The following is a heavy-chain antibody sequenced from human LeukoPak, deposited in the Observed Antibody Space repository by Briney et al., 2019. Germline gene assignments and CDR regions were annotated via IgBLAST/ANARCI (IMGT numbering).Heavy chain of an antibody. Sequence: SETLSLTCAVSGGSISSGGYSWSWIRQPPGKGLEWIGYIYHSGSTYYNLSLKSRVTISVDRSKNQFSLKLSSVTAADTAVYYCAGGYCSGGSCMCFDYWGQGTLVTVSS. J-gene: IGHJ4*02. CDR3: AGGYCSGGSCMCFDY. CDR1: GGSISSGGYS. CDR2: IYHSGST. D-gene: IGHD2-15*01. V-gene: IGHV4-30-2*01.